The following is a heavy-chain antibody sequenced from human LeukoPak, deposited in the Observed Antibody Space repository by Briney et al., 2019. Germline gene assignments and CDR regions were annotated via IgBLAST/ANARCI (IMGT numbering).Heavy chain of an antibody. CDR3: ARGVLAVAHSDAFDI. CDR1: GFTFSSYA. Sequence: GGSLRLSRAASGFTFSSYAMHWVRQAPGKGLEWVAVISYDGSNKYYADSVKGRFTISRDNSKNTLYLQMNSLRAEDTAVYYCARGVLAVAHSDAFDIWGQGTMVTVSS. CDR2: ISYDGSNK. J-gene: IGHJ3*02. D-gene: IGHD6-19*01. V-gene: IGHV3-30*01.